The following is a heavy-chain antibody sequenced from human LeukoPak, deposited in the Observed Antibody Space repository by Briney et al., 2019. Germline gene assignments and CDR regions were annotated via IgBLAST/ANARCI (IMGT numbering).Heavy chain of an antibody. J-gene: IGHJ1*01. D-gene: IGHD3-22*01. V-gene: IGHV1-69*06. Sequence: SVKVSCKASGGTFSSYAISWVRQAPGQGLEWMGGIIPIFGTANYAQKFQGRVTITADKSTSTAYMELGSLRSEDTAVYYCARDKKLGYDSSGYYSIEYFQHWGQGTLVTVSS. CDR3: ARDKKLGYDSSGYYSIEYFQH. CDR1: GGTFSSYA. CDR2: IIPIFGTA.